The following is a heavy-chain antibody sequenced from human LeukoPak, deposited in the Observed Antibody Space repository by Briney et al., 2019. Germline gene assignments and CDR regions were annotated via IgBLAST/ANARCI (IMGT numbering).Heavy chain of an antibody. V-gene: IGHV4-30-2*01. CDR2: IYHSGST. Sequence: SETLSLTCTVSGGSISSSSYYWSWIRQPPGKGLEWIGYIYHSGSTYYNPSLKSRVTISVDRSKNQFSLKLSSVTAADTAVYYCARDSPPDFWARSIHPYMDVWGKGTTVTVSS. CDR1: GGSISSSSYY. D-gene: IGHD3-3*01. J-gene: IGHJ6*03. CDR3: ARDSPPDFWARSIHPYMDV.